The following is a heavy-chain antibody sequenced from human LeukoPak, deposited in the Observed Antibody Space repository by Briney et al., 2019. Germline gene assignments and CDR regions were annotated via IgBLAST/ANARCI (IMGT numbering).Heavy chain of an antibody. Sequence: SETLSLTCTVSGVSVSSSNYYWGWIRQPPGMGLEWIGSVYRTGSASYNPSLKTRVTISVDTSKNQFSLKLSSVTAADTAVYYCARERSMVRGMSWFDPWGQGTLVTVSS. J-gene: IGHJ5*02. CDR2: VYRTGSA. CDR1: GVSVSSSNYY. D-gene: IGHD3-10*01. CDR3: ARERSMVRGMSWFDP. V-gene: IGHV4-39*07.